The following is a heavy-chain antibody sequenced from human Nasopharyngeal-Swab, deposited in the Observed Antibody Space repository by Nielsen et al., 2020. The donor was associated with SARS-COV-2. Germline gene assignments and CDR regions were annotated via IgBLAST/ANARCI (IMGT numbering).Heavy chain of an antibody. CDR1: GFTFSDYK. Sequence: GGSLRLSCEASGFTFSDYKMNWVRQAPGKGLEWVSYISSSSTIYYADSVKGRFTISRDNAKNSLYLQMNSLRAEDTAVYYCARDGYSSSWTLFAEYFQHWGQGTLVTVSS. V-gene: IGHV3-69-1*01. D-gene: IGHD6-13*01. J-gene: IGHJ1*01. CDR2: ISSSSTI. CDR3: ARDGYSSSWTLFAEYFQH.